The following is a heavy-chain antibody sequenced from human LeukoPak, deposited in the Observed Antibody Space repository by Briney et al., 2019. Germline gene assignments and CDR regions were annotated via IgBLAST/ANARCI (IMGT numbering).Heavy chain of an antibody. Sequence: GRSLRLSCAASGFTFSGYAMYWVRQAPGKGLEWVAVISYDGSNEYYADSVKGRFTISRDNSKNTLYLQMNSLSVEDTAVYYCARVGYYASGPFSYFDYWGQGTLVTVSS. CDR3: ARVGYYASGPFSYFDY. CDR2: ISYDGSNE. D-gene: IGHD3-10*01. J-gene: IGHJ4*02. CDR1: GFTFSGYA. V-gene: IGHV3-30-3*01.